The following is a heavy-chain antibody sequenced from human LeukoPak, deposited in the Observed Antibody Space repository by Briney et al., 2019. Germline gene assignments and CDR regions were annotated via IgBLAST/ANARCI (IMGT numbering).Heavy chain of an antibody. CDR2: IIPIFGTA. Sequence: SVKVSCKASGGTFSRYAISWVRQAPGQGLEWMGGIIPIFGTANYAQKFQGRVTITADESTSTAYMELSSLRSEDTAVYYCARGAYYDSSGYWDFYYFDYWGQGTLVTVSS. J-gene: IGHJ4*02. CDR3: ARGAYYDSSGYWDFYYFDY. CDR1: GGTFSRYA. V-gene: IGHV1-69*13. D-gene: IGHD3-22*01.